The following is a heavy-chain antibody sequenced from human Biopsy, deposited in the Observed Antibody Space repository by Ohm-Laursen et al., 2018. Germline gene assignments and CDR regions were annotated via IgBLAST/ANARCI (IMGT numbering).Heavy chain of an antibody. CDR2: VYHNGST. D-gene: IGHD4/OR15-4a*01. Sequence: TLSLTCTVSGYSIGNGFYWGWVRQPPGKGLEWIGIVYHNGSTYYSPSLKSRVTVSVDTSKNQFPLNLSSVTAADTAIYYCARSFNNKWCYRIDYWGQGTLVTVSS. V-gene: IGHV4-38-2*02. CDR3: ARSFNNKWCYRIDY. J-gene: IGHJ4*02. CDR1: GYSIGNGFY.